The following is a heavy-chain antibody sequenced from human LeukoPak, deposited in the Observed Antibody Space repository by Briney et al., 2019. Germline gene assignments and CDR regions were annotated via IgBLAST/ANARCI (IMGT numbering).Heavy chain of an antibody. CDR2: TYYRSKWYN. Sequence: SQTLSLTCAISGDTVSSNSAAWNWLRQSPSRGLEWLGRTYYRSKWYNDYAVSVKSRITINPDTSKNQFSLQLNSVTPEDTAVYYCVNDDCSSTSCYGEDYYYGMDVWGQGTTVTVSS. CDR3: VNDDCSSTSCYGEDYYYGMDV. J-gene: IGHJ6*02. D-gene: IGHD2-2*01. V-gene: IGHV6-1*01. CDR1: GDTVSSNSAA.